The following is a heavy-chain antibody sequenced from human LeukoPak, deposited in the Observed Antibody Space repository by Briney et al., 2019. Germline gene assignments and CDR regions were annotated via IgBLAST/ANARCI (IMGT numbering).Heavy chain of an antibody. Sequence: GGSLRLSCAASGFTFSSYEMNWVRQAPGKGLEWVAYISSSGSTIYYADSVKGRFTISRDNAKNSLYLQMNSLTAEDTAVYYCARDKWYSSSWFPCGYWGQGTLVAVSS. D-gene: IGHD6-13*01. CDR1: GFTFSSYE. J-gene: IGHJ4*02. CDR3: ARDKWYSSSWFPCGY. CDR2: ISSSGSTI. V-gene: IGHV3-48*03.